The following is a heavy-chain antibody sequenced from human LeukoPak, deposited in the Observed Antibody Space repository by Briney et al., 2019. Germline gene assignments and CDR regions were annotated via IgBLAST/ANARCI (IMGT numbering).Heavy chain of an antibody. V-gene: IGHV4-34*01. CDR3: ARGRYSFNWFDP. CDR1: GGSFSGYY. Sequence: SETLSLTCAVYGGSFSGYYWSWIRQPPGKGLEWIGEINHSGSTNYNPSLKSRVTISVDTSKNQFSLKLSSVTAADTAVYYCARGRYSFNWFDPWGQGTLVTVSS. D-gene: IGHD6-13*01. J-gene: IGHJ5*02. CDR2: INHSGST.